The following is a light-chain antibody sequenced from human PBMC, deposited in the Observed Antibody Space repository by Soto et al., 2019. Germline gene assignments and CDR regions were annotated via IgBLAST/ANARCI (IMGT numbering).Light chain of an antibody. J-gene: IGLJ2*01. CDR1: SSDVGRYNL. Sequence: QSALTQPASVSGSPGQSITISCTGTSSDVGRYNLVSWYQHHPGKAPKLLIYEDSQRPSGVSNRFSGSKSGNTASLTISGLQAEDEADYYCCSYAGRDIVAVFGGGTKVTVL. CDR3: CSYAGRDIVAV. V-gene: IGLV2-23*01. CDR2: EDS.